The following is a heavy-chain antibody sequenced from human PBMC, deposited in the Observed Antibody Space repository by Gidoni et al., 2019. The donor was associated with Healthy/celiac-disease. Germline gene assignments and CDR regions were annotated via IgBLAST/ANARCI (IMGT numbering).Heavy chain of an antibody. D-gene: IGHD3-16*01. Sequence: QVQLQQWGAGLLKPSETLSLTCAVYGGSFSGYYWSWIRQPPGKGLEWIGEINHSGSTNYNPSLKSRVTISVDTSKNQFSLKLSSVTAADTAVYYCARGPWGLYYFDYWGQGTLVTVSS. V-gene: IGHV4-34*01. CDR1: GGSFSGYY. J-gene: IGHJ4*02. CDR3: ARGPWGLYYFDY. CDR2: INHSGST.